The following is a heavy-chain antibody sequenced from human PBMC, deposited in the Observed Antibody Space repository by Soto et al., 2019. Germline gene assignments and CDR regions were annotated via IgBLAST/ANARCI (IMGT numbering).Heavy chain of an antibody. D-gene: IGHD6-19*01. CDR3: ARDSRRDSSGWSPYYYNGLDV. CDR2: IYFSGST. Sequence: QVQLQESGPGLVKPSQTLSLTCTVSGGSISSGGYYWNWIRQHPGKGLEWIGSIYFSGSTDYNPSLKSRLTISLDKSKNQFSLKLSSVTAADTAIYYCARDSRRDSSGWSPYYYNGLDVWGQGTTVTVSS. CDR1: GGSISSGGYY. J-gene: IGHJ6*02. V-gene: IGHV4-31*03.